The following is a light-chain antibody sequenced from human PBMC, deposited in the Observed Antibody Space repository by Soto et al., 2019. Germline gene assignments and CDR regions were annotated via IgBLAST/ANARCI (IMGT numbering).Light chain of an antibody. V-gene: IGKV1-27*01. CDR2: GAS. Sequence: EIQMTQSPSSLSASVGDRVTITCRASQGISNYLAWYQQKPGKVPKLLIYGASTLQSGVPSRLSGSGSGTDFTLIISSQQPEDVASYYCQKYDSAPWTFGQGTKVEI. J-gene: IGKJ1*01. CDR3: QKYDSAPWT. CDR1: QGISNY.